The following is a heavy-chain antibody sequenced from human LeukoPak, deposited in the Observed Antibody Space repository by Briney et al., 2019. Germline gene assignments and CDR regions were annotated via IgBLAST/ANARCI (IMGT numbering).Heavy chain of an antibody. Sequence: GASVKVSCKASVYTFTSYDINWVRQATGQGLEWMGWMNPNSGNTGYAQKFQGRVTMTRNTSISTAYMELSSLRSEDTAVYYCARVPHTYYYYYGMDVWGQGTTVTVSS. CDR2: MNPNSGNT. V-gene: IGHV1-8*01. CDR3: ARVPHTYYYYYGMDV. CDR1: VYTFTSYD. J-gene: IGHJ6*02. D-gene: IGHD5-18*01.